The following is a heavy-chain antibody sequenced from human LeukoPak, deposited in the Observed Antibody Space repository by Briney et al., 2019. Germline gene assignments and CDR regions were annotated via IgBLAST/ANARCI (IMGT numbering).Heavy chain of an antibody. V-gene: IGHV3-21*01. CDR2: INYDSSHI. CDR3: ARDPLRYLRVGHYDY. D-gene: IGHD3-9*01. J-gene: IGHJ4*02. CDR1: GFTFSNSA. Sequence: GSLRLSCAASGFTFSNSAMNWVRQVPGKGLEWVSSINYDSSHIYYAASVRGRFTISRDNVRNSVYLQMNSLRVEDTAVYYCARDPLRYLRVGHYDYWGQGTLVAVSS.